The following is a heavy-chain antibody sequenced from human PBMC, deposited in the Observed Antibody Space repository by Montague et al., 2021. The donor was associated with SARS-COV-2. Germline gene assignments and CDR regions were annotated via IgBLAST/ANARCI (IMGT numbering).Heavy chain of an antibody. Sequence: TLSLTCSVSGDSISSGGYYWSWIRQLPEKGLEWIALISYTGITSSNPCLESRVTMSVDASKNHFSLNLRSVTAADTAIYYCARRGENYPNFFDYWGQGTPVTVSS. CDR3: ARRGENYPNFFDY. D-gene: IGHD1-7*01. CDR2: ISYTGIT. V-gene: IGHV4-31*03. J-gene: IGHJ4*02. CDR1: GDSISSGGYY.